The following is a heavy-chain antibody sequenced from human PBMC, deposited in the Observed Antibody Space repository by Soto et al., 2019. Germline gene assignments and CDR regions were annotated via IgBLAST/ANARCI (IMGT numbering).Heavy chain of an antibody. J-gene: IGHJ6*03. V-gene: IGHV3-30*18. CDR2: ISYDGSNK. CDR1: GFTFSSYG. CDR3: AKDREYYYYYYMDV. Sequence: GGSLRLSCAASGFTFSSYGMHWVRQAPGKGLEWVAVISYDGSNKYYADSVKGRFTISRDNSKNTLYLQMNSLRAEDTAVYYCAKDREYYYYYYMDVWGKGTTVTVSS.